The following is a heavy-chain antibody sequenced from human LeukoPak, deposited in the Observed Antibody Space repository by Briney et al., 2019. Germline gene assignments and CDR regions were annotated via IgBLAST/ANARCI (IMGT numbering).Heavy chain of an antibody. CDR1: GGSFSGYY. J-gene: IGHJ4*02. Sequence: SETLSLTCAVYGGSFSGYYWSWIRQTPGKGLEWIGEINHSGSTNYNPSLKSRVTISVDTSKNQFSLKLSSVTAADTAVYYCASLAAAAFSHDYWGQGTLVTVSS. CDR2: INHSGST. V-gene: IGHV4-34*01. CDR3: ASLAAAAFSHDY. D-gene: IGHD6-13*01.